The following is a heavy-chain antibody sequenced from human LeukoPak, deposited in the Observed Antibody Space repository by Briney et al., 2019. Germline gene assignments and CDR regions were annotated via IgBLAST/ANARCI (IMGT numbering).Heavy chain of an antibody. Sequence: GGSLRLSCVASGFTLSNAWMSWVRQAPGKGLEWVALISYDGSNKYYADSVKGRFTISRDSSKNTLYLQMNSLRAEDTAVYYCARSSGYDSGGTDYWGQGTLVTVSS. J-gene: IGHJ4*02. CDR1: GFTLSNAW. CDR3: ARSSGYDSGGTDY. V-gene: IGHV3-30-3*01. D-gene: IGHD5-12*01. CDR2: ISYDGSNK.